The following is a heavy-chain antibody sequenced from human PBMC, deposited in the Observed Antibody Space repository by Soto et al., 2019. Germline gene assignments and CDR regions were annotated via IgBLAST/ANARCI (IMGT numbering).Heavy chain of an antibody. D-gene: IGHD3-3*01. CDR1: GGTYSSYP. V-gene: IGHV1-69*01. CDR3: ARDDDGVVIKEGVDYYGMDG. Sequence: AXVTRSCKTAGGTYSSYPISWVRQAHSKLLEWMGGIIPIFGTANYAQKFQGRVTITADESTSTAYMELSSLRSEDTAVYYCARDDDGVVIKEGVDYYGMDGWGQGTTVTVSS. CDR2: IIPIFGTA. J-gene: IGHJ6*02.